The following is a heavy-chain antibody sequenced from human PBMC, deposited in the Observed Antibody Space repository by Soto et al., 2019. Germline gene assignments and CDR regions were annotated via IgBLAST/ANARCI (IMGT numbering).Heavy chain of an antibody. V-gene: IGHV1-18*01. CDR3: ARTHPYGSGSYLPWGWFDP. Sequence: QVQLVQSAAEVKKPGASVKVSCRTSGYSFSTYGISWVRQAPGQGLEWMAWISTYNGNTKYAQKFEGRVTMTTDTSTSTGYRELRSLRSDDTAVYYCARTHPYGSGSYLPWGWFDPWGQGTLVIVSS. J-gene: IGHJ5*02. CDR1: GYSFSTYG. CDR2: ISTYNGNT. D-gene: IGHD3-10*01.